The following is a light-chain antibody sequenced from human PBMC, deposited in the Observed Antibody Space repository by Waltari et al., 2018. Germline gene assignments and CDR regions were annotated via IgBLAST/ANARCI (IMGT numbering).Light chain of an antibody. CDR2: QDN. J-gene: IGLJ3*02. Sequence: SYELTQPPSVSVSPGQTASITCSGDTLGATYACWYQQKPGQSPVLFISQDNKRPSGISERFSGSNSGNTATLTISGTQAMDEADYYCQAWDSSTAVFGGGTRLTVL. CDR1: TLGATY. V-gene: IGLV3-1*01. CDR3: QAWDSSTAV.